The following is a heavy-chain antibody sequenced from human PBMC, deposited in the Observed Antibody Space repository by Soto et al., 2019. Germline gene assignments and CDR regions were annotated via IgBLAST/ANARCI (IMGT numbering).Heavy chain of an antibody. V-gene: IGHV3-30-3*01. D-gene: IGHD6-19*01. J-gene: IGHJ6*01. CDR2: ISYDGSNK. CDR1: GFTFSSYA. CDR3: ARDCIAVAPGRAYYYGMDV. Sequence: QVQLVESGGGVVQPGRSLRLSCAASGFTFSSYAMHWVRQAPGKGLEWVAVISYDGSNKYYADSVKGRFTISRDNSKNTLYLQMNSLRAEDTAVYYCARDCIAVAPGRAYYYGMDVW.